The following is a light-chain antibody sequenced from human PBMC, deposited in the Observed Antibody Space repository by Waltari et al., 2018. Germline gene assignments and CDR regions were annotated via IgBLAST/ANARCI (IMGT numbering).Light chain of an antibody. CDR2: DVS. CDR1: SSDIGNYNS. V-gene: IGLV2-14*03. CDR3: SSYISSDTLEL. J-gene: IGLJ2*01. Sequence: ALTQPASVSGSPGQSITISCTGSSSDIGNYNSVSWYQQHPGKAPKLMIFDVSNRPSGVSNRFSGSKSGNTASLTISGLQAEDEADYYCSSYISSDTLELFGGGTSLTVL.